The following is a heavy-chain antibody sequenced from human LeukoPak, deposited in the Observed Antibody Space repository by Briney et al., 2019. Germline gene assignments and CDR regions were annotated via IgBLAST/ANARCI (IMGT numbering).Heavy chain of an antibody. CDR1: GGTFSSYA. V-gene: IGHV1-69*01. CDR3: ARDRGGYVPKNWFDP. CDR2: IIPIFGTA. J-gene: IGHJ5*02. D-gene: IGHD5-12*01. Sequence: SVKVSCKASGGTFSSYAISWVRQAPGQGLEWMGGIIPIFGTANYAQKFQGRVTITADESASTAYMELSSLRSEDTAVYYCARDRGGYVPKNWFDPWGQGTLVTVSS.